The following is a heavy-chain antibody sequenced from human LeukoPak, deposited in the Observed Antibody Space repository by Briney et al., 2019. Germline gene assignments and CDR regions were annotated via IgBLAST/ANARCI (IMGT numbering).Heavy chain of an antibody. CDR1: GGSISTSSYY. CDR3: AKGLRYLSFNDAFDI. D-gene: IGHD3-9*01. Sequence: SETLSLTCTVSGGSISTSSYYWGWIRQPPGKGLGWIGSMYYSGSTYYNPSLKSRVTISVDTSKNQFSLRLSSVTAADTAVYYCAKGLRYLSFNDAFDIWGQGTMVTVSS. J-gene: IGHJ3*02. V-gene: IGHV4-39*01. CDR2: MYYSGST.